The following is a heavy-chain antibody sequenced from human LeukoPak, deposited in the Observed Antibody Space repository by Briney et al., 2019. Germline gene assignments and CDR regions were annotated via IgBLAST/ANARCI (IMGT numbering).Heavy chain of an antibody. CDR3: AKNWQQLVLRLGYFDL. CDR2: ISYDGDNK. J-gene: IGHJ2*01. CDR1: GFTFSNYG. Sequence: PGGSLRLSCAASGFTFSNYGMYWVRPAPGKGLEWVAVISYDGDNKYYVDSVKRRFTISRDNSKNTLYLQMNSLRADDTAVYYCAKNWQQLVLRLGYFDLWGRGTLVTVSS. D-gene: IGHD6-13*01. V-gene: IGHV3-30*18.